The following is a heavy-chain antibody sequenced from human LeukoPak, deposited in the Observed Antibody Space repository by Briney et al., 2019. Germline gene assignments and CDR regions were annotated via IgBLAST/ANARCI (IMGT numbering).Heavy chain of an antibody. D-gene: IGHD5-18*01. V-gene: IGHV4-39*01. CDR1: GGSISSSSYY. J-gene: IGHJ4*02. Sequence: SETLSLTCTVSGGSISSSSYYWGWIRQPPGKGLEWIGSIYYSGSTYYNPSLKSRVTISVDTSKNQFSLKLSSVTAADTAVYYCALDTGGYGSDYWGQGTLVTVSS. CDR3: ALDTGGYGSDY. CDR2: IYYSGST.